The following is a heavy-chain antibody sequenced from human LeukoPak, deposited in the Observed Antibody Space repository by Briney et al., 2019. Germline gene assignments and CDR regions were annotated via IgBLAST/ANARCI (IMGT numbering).Heavy chain of an antibody. CDR3: VATTVKN. CDR1: GFTFSSYA. D-gene: IGHD4-17*01. Sequence: GGSLRLSCSASGFTFSSYAMYWVRQAPGKGLEYVSGISNHGGSTYYADSVKGRFTISKDNSKNTLYLQMSSLRPEDTAVYYCVATTVKNWGRGTLVTVSS. CDR2: ISNHGGST. V-gene: IGHV3-64D*06. J-gene: IGHJ4*02.